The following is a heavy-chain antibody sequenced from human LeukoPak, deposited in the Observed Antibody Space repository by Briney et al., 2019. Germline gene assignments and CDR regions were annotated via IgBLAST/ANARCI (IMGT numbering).Heavy chain of an antibody. CDR2: IYYSGST. V-gene: IGHV4-59*01. CDR3: AGDHPDDAFDI. Sequence: TSETLSLTCTVSGGSISSYYWSWIRQPPGKGLEWIGYIYYSGSTNYNPSLKSRVTISVDTSKNQFSLKLSSVTAADTAVYYCAGDHPDDAFDIWGQGTMVTVSS. CDR1: GGSISSYY. J-gene: IGHJ3*02.